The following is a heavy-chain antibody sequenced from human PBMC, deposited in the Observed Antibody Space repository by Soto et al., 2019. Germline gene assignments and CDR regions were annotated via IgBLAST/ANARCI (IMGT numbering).Heavy chain of an antibody. CDR1: GFTFSNFA. CDR3: AKGPTLVFPQLGN. CDR2: ISGGATST. D-gene: IGHD2-2*01. Sequence: EVQLLESGGGLVQPAGSLRLSCAASGFTFSNFAMSWVRQAPGKGLEWVSAISGGATSTYYADIVKGRFTISRDNSKNTLSLQMNGLRVEDTALYYCAKGPTLVFPQLGNWGPGTLVTVSP. J-gene: IGHJ4*02. V-gene: IGHV3-23*01.